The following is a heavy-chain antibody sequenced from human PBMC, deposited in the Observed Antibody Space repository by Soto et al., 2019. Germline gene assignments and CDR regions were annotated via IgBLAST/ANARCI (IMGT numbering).Heavy chain of an antibody. V-gene: IGHV3-30-3*01. D-gene: IGHD2-2*01. CDR1: GFTFSSYA. CDR3: ARDRWDIVLVPAASPYYYYGMDV. J-gene: IGHJ6*02. CDR2: ISYDGSNK. Sequence: QVQLVESGGGVVQPGRSLRLSCAASGFTFSSYAMHWVRQAPGKGLEWVAVISYDGSNKYYADSVKGRFTISRDNSKNTLYLQMNSLRAEDTAVYYCARDRWDIVLVPAASPYYYYGMDVWGQGTTVTVSS.